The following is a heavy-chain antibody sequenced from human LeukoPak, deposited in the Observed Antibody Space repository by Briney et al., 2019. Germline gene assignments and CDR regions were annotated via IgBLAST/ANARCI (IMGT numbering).Heavy chain of an antibody. CDR1: GGSFSGYY. V-gene: IGHV4-34*01. J-gene: IGHJ4*02. D-gene: IGHD5-18*01. CDR3: ARGMHSYGLAY. CDR2: INHSGST. Sequence: SETLSLTCAVYGGSFSGYYWSWIRQPPGKGLEWIGEINHSGSTNYNPSLKSRVTISVDTSKNQLSLKLSSVTAADTAVYYCARGMHSYGLAYWGQGTLVTVSS.